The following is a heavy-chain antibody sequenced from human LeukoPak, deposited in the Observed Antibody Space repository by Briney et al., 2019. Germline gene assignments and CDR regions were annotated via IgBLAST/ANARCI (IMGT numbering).Heavy chain of an antibody. Sequence: PSETLSLTCTVSGGSISSGGYYWSWIRQHPGKGLEWIGYIYYSGSTYYNPSLKSRVTISVDTSKNQFSLKLNSVTAADTAVYYCARAGGVLGYFDYWGQGALVTVSS. J-gene: IGHJ4*02. CDR2: IYYSGST. CDR1: GGSISSGGYY. D-gene: IGHD3-10*01. V-gene: IGHV4-31*03. CDR3: ARAGGVLGYFDY.